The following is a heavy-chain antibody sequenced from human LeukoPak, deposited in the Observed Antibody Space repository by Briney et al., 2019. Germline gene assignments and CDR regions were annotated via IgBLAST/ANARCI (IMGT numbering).Heavy chain of an antibody. CDR1: GLTLSTYA. Sequence: GGSLRLSCSGSGLTLSTYAMHWVRQAPGKGLEYVSAIDTDGGGTYYADSVKGRFTISRDNSKNTLYLQVNSLRAEDTAVYYCVKDWPFYDSSGSNWFDPWGQGTLVTVS. CDR3: VKDWPFYDSSGSNWFDP. V-gene: IGHV3-64*04. D-gene: IGHD3-22*01. CDR2: IDTDGGGT. J-gene: IGHJ5*02.